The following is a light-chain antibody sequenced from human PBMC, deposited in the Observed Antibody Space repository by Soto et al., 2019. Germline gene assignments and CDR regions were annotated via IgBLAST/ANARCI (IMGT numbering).Light chain of an antibody. V-gene: IGLV1-51*02. CDR2: ENN. J-gene: IGLJ1*01. CDR3: GTWDSSLSVFYV. Sequence: QSVLTQPPSVSAAPGQTVTISCSGSSSNIGNNYVSWYQQLPGTAPKLLIYENNKRPSGIPDRFSGPKSGTSATLGITGLQTGDEADYYCGTWDSSLSVFYVFGTGTKLTVL. CDR1: SSNIGNNY.